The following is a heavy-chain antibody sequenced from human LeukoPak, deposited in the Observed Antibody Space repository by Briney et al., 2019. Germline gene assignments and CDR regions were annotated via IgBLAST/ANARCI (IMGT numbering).Heavy chain of an antibody. Sequence: SETLPLTCTVSGGSISSYYWSWIRPPPGKALEWIGNIFYSGSTYYSPSLKSRVTISLDTSRNQFSLKLNSGTAADTAVYYCAKSNGYGLIDIWGQGTMVTVSS. D-gene: IGHD3-10*01. J-gene: IGHJ3*02. CDR2: IFYSGST. CDR1: GGSISSYY. CDR3: AKSNGYGLIDI. V-gene: IGHV4-59*12.